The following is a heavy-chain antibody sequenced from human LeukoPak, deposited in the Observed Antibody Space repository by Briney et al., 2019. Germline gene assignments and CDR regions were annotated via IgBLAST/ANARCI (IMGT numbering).Heavy chain of an antibody. Sequence: ASVKVSCKASGYTFTSYGINWVRQATGQGLEWVGWMNPNSGNTGYAQKFQGRVTITRNTSISTAYMELSSLRSEDTAVYYCARGRHCTNGVCYNWFDPWGQGTLVTVSS. CDR2: MNPNSGNT. D-gene: IGHD2-8*01. CDR3: ARGRHCTNGVCYNWFDP. V-gene: IGHV1-8*03. J-gene: IGHJ5*02. CDR1: GYTFTSYG.